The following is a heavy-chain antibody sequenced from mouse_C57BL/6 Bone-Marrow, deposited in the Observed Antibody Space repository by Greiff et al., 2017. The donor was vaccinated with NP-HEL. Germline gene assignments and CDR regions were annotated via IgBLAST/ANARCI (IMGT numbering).Heavy chain of an antibody. Sequence: VQLQQSGAELVRPGASVKLSCKASGYTFTDYYINWVKQRPGQGLEWIARIYPGSGNTYYNEKFKGKATLTAEKSSSTAYMQLSSLTSEDSAVYFCARHYYGGWYFDVWGTGTTVTVSS. CDR1: GYTFTDYY. D-gene: IGHD1-2*01. J-gene: IGHJ1*03. CDR2: IYPGSGNT. V-gene: IGHV1-76*01. CDR3: ARHYYGGWYFDV.